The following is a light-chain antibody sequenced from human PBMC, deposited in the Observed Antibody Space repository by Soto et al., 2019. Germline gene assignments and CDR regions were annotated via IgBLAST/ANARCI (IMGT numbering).Light chain of an antibody. CDR1: QSVSSSY. CDR2: GAS. V-gene: IGKV3-20*01. J-gene: IGKJ1*01. CDR3: QQYGTSRWT. Sequence: EIVLTQSPGTLSLSPGERATLSCRASQSVSSSYLVWYQQKPGQAPRLLIYGASSRATGIPDRFSGSGSGTDFTLTISRLEPEDCAVYYCQQYGTSRWTFGQGTKVEIK.